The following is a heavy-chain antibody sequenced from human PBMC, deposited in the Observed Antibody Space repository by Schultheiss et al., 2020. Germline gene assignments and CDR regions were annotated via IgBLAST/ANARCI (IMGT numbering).Heavy chain of an antibody. CDR1: GFTFSSYG. Sequence: GGSLRLSCAASGFTFSSYGMHWVRQAPGKGLEWVAVISYDGSNKYYADSVKGRFTISRDNSKNTLHLQMNSLRAEDTAVYSCAKGGYGSRNYYQRERANWFDPWGQGTLVTVSS. V-gene: IGHV3-30*18. CDR3: AKGGYGSRNYYQRERANWFDP. CDR2: ISYDGSNK. J-gene: IGHJ5*02. D-gene: IGHD3-22*01.